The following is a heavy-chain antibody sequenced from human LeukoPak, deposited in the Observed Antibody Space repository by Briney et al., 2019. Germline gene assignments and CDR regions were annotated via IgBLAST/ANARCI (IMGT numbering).Heavy chain of an antibody. CDR1: GYTFTSYA. CDR2: INTNTGNP. J-gene: IGHJ5*02. D-gene: IGHD6-19*01. CDR3: AREESSGFEWYNWFDP. Sequence: GASVKVSCKASGYTFTSYAMNWVRQAPGQGREWMGWINTNTGNPTYAQGFTGRFVFSLDTSVSTAYLQISSLKAEDTAVYYCAREESSGFEWYNWFDPWGQGTLVTLSS. V-gene: IGHV7-4-1*02.